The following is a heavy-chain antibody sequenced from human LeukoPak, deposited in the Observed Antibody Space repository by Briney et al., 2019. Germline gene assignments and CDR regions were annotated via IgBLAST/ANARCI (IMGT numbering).Heavy chain of an antibody. D-gene: IGHD2-21*01. CDR2: IYYSGST. CDR1: GGSISSSGYY. Sequence: SETLSLTCTVSGGSISSSGYYWGWIRQPPGKGLEWIGSIYYSGSTYYNPSLKSRVTISVDTSKNQFSLKLTSVTAADTAVYYCARHGTYCGGDCHDAFDIWGQGTKVTVSS. CDR3: ARHGTYCGGDCHDAFDI. J-gene: IGHJ3*02. V-gene: IGHV4-39*01.